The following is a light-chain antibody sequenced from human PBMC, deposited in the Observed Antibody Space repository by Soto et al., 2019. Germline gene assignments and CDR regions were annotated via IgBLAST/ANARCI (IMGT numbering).Light chain of an antibody. J-gene: IGKJ1*01. CDR1: QSISSY. CDR2: AAS. Sequence: DIQITPSPSSLSASVGDRSNITCRASQSISSYLNWYQQKQGRXPKXXIYAASSLQSGVPSRFSGGGSGTDLTITITSLQPEDGETYYGQQSYSSPWTFGQGTKVDIK. CDR3: QQSYSSPWT. V-gene: IGKV1-39*01.